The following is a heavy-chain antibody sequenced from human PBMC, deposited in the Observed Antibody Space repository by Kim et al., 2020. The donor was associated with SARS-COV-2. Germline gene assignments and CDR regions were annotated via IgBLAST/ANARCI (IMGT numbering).Heavy chain of an antibody. CDR3: ARGPAYYDFWSGYYKGDFDY. V-gene: IGHV4-34*01. D-gene: IGHD3-3*01. CDR2: INHSGST. J-gene: IGHJ4*02. CDR1: GGSFSGYY. Sequence: SETLSLTCAVYGGSFSGYYWSWIRQPPGKGLEWIGEINHSGSTNYNPSLKSRVTISVDTSKNQFSLKLSSVTAADTAVYYCARGPAYYDFWSGYYKGDFDYWGQGTLVTVSS.